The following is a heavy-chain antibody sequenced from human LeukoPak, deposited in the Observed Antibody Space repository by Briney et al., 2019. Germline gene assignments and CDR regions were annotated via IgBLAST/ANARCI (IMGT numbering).Heavy chain of an antibody. Sequence: PSETLSLTCTVSGYSISSGYYWGWIRQPPGKGLEWIGSIYYSGSTYYNPSLKSRVTISVDTSKNQFSLKLSSVTAADTAVYYCASTAGSDPWGQGTLVTVSS. D-gene: IGHD1-1*01. J-gene: IGHJ5*02. CDR3: ASTAGSDP. V-gene: IGHV4-38-2*02. CDR1: GYSISSGYY. CDR2: IYYSGST.